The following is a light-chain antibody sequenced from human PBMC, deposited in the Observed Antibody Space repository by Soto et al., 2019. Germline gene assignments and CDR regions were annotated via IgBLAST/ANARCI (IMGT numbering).Light chain of an antibody. J-gene: IGKJ5*01. CDR3: QQRSNWPIT. CDR2: DAF. V-gene: IGKV3-11*01. Sequence: EIVMTQSPATLSVTQGERATLSCRASQSVSSNLAWYQQKPGQAPRLLIYDAFTRATGVPARFCGSGSGTDYPLTISSLEPEDFALYYCQQRSNWPITFGQGTLLETK. CDR1: QSVSSN.